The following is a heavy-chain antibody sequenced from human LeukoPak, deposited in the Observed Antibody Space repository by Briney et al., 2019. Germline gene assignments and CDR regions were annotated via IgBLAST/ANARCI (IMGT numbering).Heavy chain of an antibody. V-gene: IGHV4-59*01. Sequence: SETLSLTCTVSGGSISSYYWSWIRQPPGKGLEWIGYIYYSGSTNYNPSLKSRVTISVDTSNNQFSLKLSSVTAADTAVYYCASPVITVVRGVDAQKSSYYGMDVWGQGTTVTVSS. CDR1: GGSISSYY. CDR3: ASPVITVVRGVDAQKSSYYGMDV. CDR2: IYYSGST. D-gene: IGHD3-10*01. J-gene: IGHJ6*02.